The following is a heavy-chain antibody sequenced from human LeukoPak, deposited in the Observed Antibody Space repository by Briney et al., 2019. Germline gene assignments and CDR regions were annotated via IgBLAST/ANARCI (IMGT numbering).Heavy chain of an antibody. D-gene: IGHD3-10*01. CDR1: GYSFTSYW. J-gene: IGHJ3*02. CDR3: ARRSGSDALDT. Sequence: GESLKISFKGSGYSFTSYWIAWVRQMPGKGLEWMGIIYPGDSYTTYSPSFQGQVTISADKSISTAYLQWRSLKASDTAMYYCARRSGSDALDTWGQGTMVTVSS. V-gene: IGHV5-51*01. CDR2: IYPGDSYT.